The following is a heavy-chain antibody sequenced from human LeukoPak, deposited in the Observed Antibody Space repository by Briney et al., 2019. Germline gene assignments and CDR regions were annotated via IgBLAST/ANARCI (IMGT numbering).Heavy chain of an antibody. J-gene: IGHJ3*02. Sequence: PSETLSLTCTVSGGSISSYYWSWIRQPPGKGLEWIGYIYYSGSTYYNPSLKSRVTISVDTSKNQFSLKLSSVTAADTAVYYCARASLGSFAFDIWGQGTMVTVSS. D-gene: IGHD7-27*01. CDR1: GGSISSYY. CDR3: ARASLGSFAFDI. V-gene: IGHV4-59*08. CDR2: IYYSGST.